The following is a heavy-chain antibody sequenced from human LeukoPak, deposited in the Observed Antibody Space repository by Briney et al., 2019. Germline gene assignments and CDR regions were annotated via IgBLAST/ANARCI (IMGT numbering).Heavy chain of an antibody. V-gene: IGHV3-23*01. J-gene: IGHJ4*02. CDR1: GFTFSSYA. D-gene: IGHD3-22*01. CDR2: ISGSGGST. Sequence: SGGSLRFACAAAGFTFSSYAMSWVRQAPGKGLEWVSAISGSGGSTYYADSVKGRFTISRDNSKNTLYLQMNSLRAEDTAVYYCAKPLNYYDSSGPWGYWGQGTLVTVSS. CDR3: AKPLNYYDSSGPWGY.